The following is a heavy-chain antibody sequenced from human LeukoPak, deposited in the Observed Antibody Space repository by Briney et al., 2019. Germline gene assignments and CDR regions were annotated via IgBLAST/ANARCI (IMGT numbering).Heavy chain of an antibody. Sequence: GGSLRLSCAASGFTFSDYYMSWIRQAPGKGLEWVSYISSSGSTIYYADSVKGRFTISRDNARNSLYLQMNSLRAEDTAVYYCARSGIAAAGGYRDIDYWGQGTLVTVSS. CDR2: ISSSGSTI. CDR1: GFTFSDYY. D-gene: IGHD6-13*01. CDR3: ARSGIAAAGGYRDIDY. V-gene: IGHV3-11*01. J-gene: IGHJ4*02.